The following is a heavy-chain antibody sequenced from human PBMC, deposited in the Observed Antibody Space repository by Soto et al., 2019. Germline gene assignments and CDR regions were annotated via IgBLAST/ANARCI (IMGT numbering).Heavy chain of an antibody. CDR1: GYTFTSYG. D-gene: IGHD2-15*01. CDR2: ISAYNGNT. CDR3: AGDLIVVLVADISFYAHLDY. Sequence: ASVKVSCKASGYTFTSYGISWVRQAPGQGLEWMGWISAYNGNTNYAQKLQGRVTMTTDTSTSTAYMELRSLRSDDTAVYYCAGDLIVVLVADISFYAHLDYWGQGTLVTVSS. J-gene: IGHJ4*02. V-gene: IGHV1-18*01.